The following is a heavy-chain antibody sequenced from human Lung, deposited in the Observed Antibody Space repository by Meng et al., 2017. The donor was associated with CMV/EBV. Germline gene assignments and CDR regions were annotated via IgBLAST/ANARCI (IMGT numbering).Heavy chain of an antibody. CDR3: ARAEVDCSGGSCYHN. J-gene: IGHJ4*02. D-gene: IGHD2-15*01. CDR1: GYTFTGYY. CDR2: INPNSGGT. V-gene: IGHV1-2*02. Sequence: ASVKVSCKASGYTFTGYYMHWVRQAPGQGLEWMGWINPNSGGTNYAQKFQGRVTMTRDTSISTAYMELSRLRSDDMAVYYCARAEVDCSGGSCYHNWGQGTXVTVSS.